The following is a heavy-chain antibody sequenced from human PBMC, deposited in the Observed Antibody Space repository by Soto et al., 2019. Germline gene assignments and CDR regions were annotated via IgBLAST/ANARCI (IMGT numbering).Heavy chain of an antibody. CDR3: ARDGIDYDFWSARFDY. CDR2: ISYDGSNK. Sequence: QVQLVESGGGVVQPGRSLRLSCAASGFTFSSYAMHWVRQAPGKGLEWVAVISYDGSNKYYADSVKGRFTISRDNSKNTLYLQMNSLRAEDTAVYYCARDGIDYDFWSARFDYWGQGTLVTVSS. CDR1: GFTFSSYA. D-gene: IGHD3-3*01. J-gene: IGHJ4*02. V-gene: IGHV3-30-3*01.